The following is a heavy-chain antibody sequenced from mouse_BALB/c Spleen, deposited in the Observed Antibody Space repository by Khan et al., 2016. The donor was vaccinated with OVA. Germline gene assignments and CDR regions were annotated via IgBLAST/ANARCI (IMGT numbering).Heavy chain of an antibody. J-gene: IGHJ3*01. Sequence: QVQLQQSGAELARPGASVKMSCKASGYTFTSYTIHWIKKRPGQGLEWIGYINPSNDYTNYNQKFKDKATLTTDKSSTTAYLRLSSLTSGDSAVYNCVRDGAYHRNDGWFAYWGQGTLVTVSA. CDR3: VRDGAYHRNDGWFAY. CDR1: GYTFTSYT. CDR2: INPSNDYT. D-gene: IGHD2-14*01. V-gene: IGHV1-4*01.